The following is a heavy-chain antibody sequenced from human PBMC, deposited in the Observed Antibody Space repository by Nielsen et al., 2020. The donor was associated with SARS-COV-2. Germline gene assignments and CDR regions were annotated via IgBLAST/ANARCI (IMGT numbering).Heavy chain of an antibody. Sequence: GESLKISCAASGLTFSSYSMNWVRQAPGKGLEWVSYISSSSSTIYYADSVKGRFTISRDNAKNSLYLQMNSLRAEDTAVYYCASVYYDSSGYYYASDYWGQGTLVTVSS. D-gene: IGHD3-22*01. CDR1: GLTFSSYS. CDR3: ASVYYDSSGYYYASDY. V-gene: IGHV3-48*01. J-gene: IGHJ4*02. CDR2: ISSSSSTI.